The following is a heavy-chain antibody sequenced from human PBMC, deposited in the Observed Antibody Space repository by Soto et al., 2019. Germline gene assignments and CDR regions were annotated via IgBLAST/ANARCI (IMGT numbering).Heavy chain of an antibody. D-gene: IGHD3-22*01. Sequence: GGSLRLSCAASGFTFSSYWMHWVRQAPGKGLVWVSRINSDGSSTSYADSVKGRFTISRDNAKNTLYLQMNSLRAEDTAVYYCERDHDSSGYNSAPPHVFDIWGQGAMVTVSS. CDR3: ERDHDSSGYNSAPPHVFDI. CDR2: INSDGSST. J-gene: IGHJ3*02. CDR1: GFTFSSYW. V-gene: IGHV3-74*01.